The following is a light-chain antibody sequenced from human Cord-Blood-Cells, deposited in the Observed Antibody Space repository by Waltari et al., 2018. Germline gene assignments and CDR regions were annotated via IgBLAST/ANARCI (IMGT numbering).Light chain of an antibody. CDR2: TAS. J-gene: IGKJ1*01. Sequence: DIQMTQSPSTLSASVGDRVTITCRASQSISSWLDWYQQKPGKAPKRLIYTASSLESGVPSRFSGSGSGTEFTLTISSLQPDDFATYYCQQYNSYSWTFGQGTKVEIK. CDR1: QSISSW. CDR3: QQYNSYSWT. V-gene: IGKV1-5*03.